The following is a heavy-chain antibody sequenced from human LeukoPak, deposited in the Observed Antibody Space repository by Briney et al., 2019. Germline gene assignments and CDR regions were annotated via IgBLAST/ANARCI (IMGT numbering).Heavy chain of an antibody. D-gene: IGHD3-22*01. V-gene: IGHV3-30*18. J-gene: IGHJ4*02. Sequence: GTSLRLSCAASGFTFSSHGMHWVRQAPGMGLEWVALILYDGSNEYYADSVQGRFTISRDSSRNTLYLQMNSLRAEDTAVYYCAKDGTGGYYYLDYGGQGTLVTVSS. CDR1: GFTFSSHG. CDR2: ILYDGSNE. CDR3: AKDGTGGYYYLDY.